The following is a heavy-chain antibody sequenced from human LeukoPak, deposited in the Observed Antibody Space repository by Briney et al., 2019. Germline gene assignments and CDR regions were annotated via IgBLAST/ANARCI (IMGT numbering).Heavy chain of an antibody. D-gene: IGHD4-17*01. J-gene: IGHJ3*01. V-gene: IGHV3-23*01. CDR2: VSRSDGST. Sequence: GGSLRLSCAASGFTFSSYAMSWGRQAPGKGLEWVSAVSRSDGSTYYADSVKGRFTISRDNSKNTPYLQMNSLRAEDTAVYYCAKGWGTVTTSRLDAFDFWGQGTMVTVSS. CDR1: GFTFSSYA. CDR3: AKGWGTVTTSRLDAFDF.